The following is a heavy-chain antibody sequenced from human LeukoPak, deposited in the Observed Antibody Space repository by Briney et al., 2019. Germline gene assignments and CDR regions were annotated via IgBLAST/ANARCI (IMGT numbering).Heavy chain of an antibody. CDR2: ISGSGGST. Sequence: GGSLRLSCAASGFTFSSYAMSWVRQAPGKGLEWVSAISGSGGSTYYADSVEGRFTISRDNSKNTLYLQMNSLRAEDTAVYYCAKDKRITMIVVVYYFDYWGQGTLVTVSS. J-gene: IGHJ4*02. V-gene: IGHV3-23*01. CDR1: GFTFSSYA. D-gene: IGHD3-22*01. CDR3: AKDKRITMIVVVYYFDY.